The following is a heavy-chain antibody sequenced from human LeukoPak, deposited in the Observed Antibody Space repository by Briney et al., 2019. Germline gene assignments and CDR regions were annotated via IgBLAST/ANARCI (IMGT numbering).Heavy chain of an antibody. J-gene: IGHJ4*02. D-gene: IGHD1-14*01. Sequence: GSLRLSCAASGFTFRTYTMNWVRQAPGKGLEWVSGIYGSGGGGLYANSARGRFTISRDDSKNMLYLQMNDLRADDTAVYYCAKDRVPDGIWSLDYWGQGALVTVSS. CDR3: AKDRVPDGIWSLDY. CDR1: GFTFRTYT. V-gene: IGHV3-23*01. CDR2: IYGSGGGG.